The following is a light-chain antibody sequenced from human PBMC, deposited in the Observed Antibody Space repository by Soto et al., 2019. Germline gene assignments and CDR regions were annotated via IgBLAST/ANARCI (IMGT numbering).Light chain of an antibody. J-gene: IGKJ1*01. CDR2: GAS. CDR3: QQYNNWPPRT. V-gene: IGKV3-15*01. CDR1: QSVRSN. Sequence: EIVMTQSPATLSVSPGERATLSCRASQSVRSNLAWYQQKPGQAPRLLIYGASTRANGIPARFSGSGSGTEFTLTISSLQSEDFAVYYCQQYNNWPPRTFGQGTKVEIK.